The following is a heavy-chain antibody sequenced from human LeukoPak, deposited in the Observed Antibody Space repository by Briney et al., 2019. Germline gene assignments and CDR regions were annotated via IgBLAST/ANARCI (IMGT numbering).Heavy chain of an antibody. D-gene: IGHD3-22*01. J-gene: IGHJ4*02. CDR2: IYTSGST. V-gene: IGHV4-61*02. CDR1: GGSISSGSYY. CDR3: ARASYYYDSSAFDY. Sequence: RPSETLSLTCTVSGGSISSGSYYWSWIRQPAGKGLEWIGRIYTSGSTNYNPSLKSRVTMSVDTSKNQFSLKLSSVTAADTAVYYCARASYYYDSSAFDYWGQGTLVTVSS.